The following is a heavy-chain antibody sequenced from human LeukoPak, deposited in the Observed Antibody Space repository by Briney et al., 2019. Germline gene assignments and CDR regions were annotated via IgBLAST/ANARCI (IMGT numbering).Heavy chain of an antibody. Sequence: PGGSLRLSCAASGFTFSNYWIHWVRQAPGKGLEWVSTLSGSGGSTYYADSVKGRFTISRDNSKNTLYLQMNSLGAEDTAVYYCAKESGYSYGYTYYYYGLDVWGQGTTVTVSS. J-gene: IGHJ6*02. CDR3: AKESGYSYGYTYYYYGLDV. CDR1: GFTFSNYW. CDR2: LSGSGGST. D-gene: IGHD5-18*01. V-gene: IGHV3-23*01.